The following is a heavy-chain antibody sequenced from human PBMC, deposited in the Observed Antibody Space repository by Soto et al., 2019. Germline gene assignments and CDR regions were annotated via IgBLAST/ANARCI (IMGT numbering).Heavy chain of an antibody. V-gene: IGHV3-23*01. CDR3: AKGTTNYYDSSLMG. CDR2: ISGSGGST. J-gene: IGHJ4*02. D-gene: IGHD3-22*01. CDR1: GFTFSSYA. Sequence: EVQLLESGGGLVQPGGSLRLSCAASGFTFSSYAMSWVRQAPGKGLEWVSAISGSGGSTYFADSVKGRFTISRDNSKNTLYLQMNSLRAEDTAVYYCAKGTTNYYDSSLMGWGQGTLVTVSS.